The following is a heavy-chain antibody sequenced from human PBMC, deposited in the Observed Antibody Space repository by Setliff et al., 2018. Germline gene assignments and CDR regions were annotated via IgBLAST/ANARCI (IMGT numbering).Heavy chain of an antibody. V-gene: IGHV4-38-2*01. Sequence: SETLSLTRAVSGYSISSGYYWGWIRQPPGKGLEWIGIIYHSGSTYYNPSLKSRVTISVDTSKNQFSLKLSSVTAADTAVYYCARTSGSGSSLLPNFSDPWGQGTLVTVSS. CDR2: IYHSGST. J-gene: IGHJ5*02. D-gene: IGHD3-10*01. CDR3: ARTSGSGSSLLPNFSDP. CDR1: GYSISSGYY.